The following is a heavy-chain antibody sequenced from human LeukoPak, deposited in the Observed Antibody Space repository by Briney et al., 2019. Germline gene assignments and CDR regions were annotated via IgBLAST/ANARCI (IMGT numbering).Heavy chain of an antibody. D-gene: IGHD7-27*01. J-gene: IGHJ6*03. CDR3: ARATNWGFPLHMDV. Sequence: GGSLRLSCAASGFTFTDYYMSWIRQAPGKGLEWVSFIGTRDSTKYYADSVKGRFSVSRDNAENSLYLQMNSLTAEDTAVYYCARATNWGFPLHMDVWGKGNTVTVSS. CDR1: GFTFTDYY. CDR2: IGTRDSTK. V-gene: IGHV3-11*01.